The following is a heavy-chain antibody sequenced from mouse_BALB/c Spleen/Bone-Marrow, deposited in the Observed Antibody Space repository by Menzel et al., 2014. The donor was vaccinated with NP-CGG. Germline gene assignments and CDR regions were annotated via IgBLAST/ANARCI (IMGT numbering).Heavy chain of an antibody. CDR1: GYSIXSGYY. Sequence: VQLQQSGPGLVKPSQSLSLTCSVTGYSIXSGYYWNWIRQFPGNKLEWMGFISYDGSNNYNPSLKNRISITRDTSENQFFLKLNSVTTEDTATYYCASLLAYWGQGTLVTVSA. J-gene: IGHJ3*01. V-gene: IGHV3-6*02. CDR3: ASLLAY. CDR2: ISYDGSN.